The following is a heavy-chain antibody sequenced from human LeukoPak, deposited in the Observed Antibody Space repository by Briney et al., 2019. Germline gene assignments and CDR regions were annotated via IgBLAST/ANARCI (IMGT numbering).Heavy chain of an antibody. D-gene: IGHD3-3*01. V-gene: IGHV3-30-3*01. CDR2: ISYDGSNK. J-gene: IGHJ4*02. CDR3: ARDPGFLEWLFDY. Sequence: PGGSLRLSCATSGVSFGDSGMSWVRQAPGKGLEWVAVISYDGSNKYYADSVKGRFTISRDNSKNTLYLQMNSLRAEDTAVYYCARDPGFLEWLFDYWGPGNPGHRLL. CDR1: GVSFGDSG.